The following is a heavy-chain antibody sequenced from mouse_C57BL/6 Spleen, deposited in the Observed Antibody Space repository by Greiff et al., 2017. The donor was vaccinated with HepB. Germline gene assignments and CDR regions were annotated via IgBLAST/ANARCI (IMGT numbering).Heavy chain of an antibody. CDR2: IYPGDGDT. CDR3: ARSSAYYFDY. J-gene: IGHJ2*01. Sequence: QVQLQQSGPELVKPGASVKISCKASGYAFSSSWMNRVKQRPGKGLEWIGRIYPGDGDTNYNGKFKGKATLTADKSSSTAYMQLSSLTSEDSAVYFCARSSAYYFDYWGQGTTLTVSS. CDR1: GYAFSSSW. V-gene: IGHV1-82*01.